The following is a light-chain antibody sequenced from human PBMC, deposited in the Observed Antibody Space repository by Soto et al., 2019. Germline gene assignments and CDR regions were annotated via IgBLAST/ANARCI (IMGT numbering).Light chain of an antibody. V-gene: IGKV3-20*01. CDR3: QQYSSSPLT. Sequence: EIMMTQYPDTLSVSLGERATLSYRASQSVSRYLAWYQQKPGPAPRLLIYDASSRATGIPDRFSGSGSGTDFTLTISRLEPEDFAVYYCQQYSSSPLTFGGGTKVDIK. J-gene: IGKJ4*01. CDR2: DAS. CDR1: QSVSRY.